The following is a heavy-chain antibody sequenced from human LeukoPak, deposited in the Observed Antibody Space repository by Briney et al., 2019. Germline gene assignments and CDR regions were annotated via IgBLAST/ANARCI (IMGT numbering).Heavy chain of an antibody. CDR1: GFTFSDYH. CDR3: ARYAYYYDSSSYYRNAFDI. J-gene: IGHJ3*02. D-gene: IGHD3-22*01. CDR2: IYGIDSTI. V-gene: IGHV3-11*01. Sequence: PGGSLRLSCAASGFTFSDYHMSWIRQAPGKGLEWLSYIYGIDSTISYAASVKGRFTISRDNAKNSLYLQMNSLRAEDTAVYYCARYAYYYDSSSYYRNAFDIWGQGTVVTVSS.